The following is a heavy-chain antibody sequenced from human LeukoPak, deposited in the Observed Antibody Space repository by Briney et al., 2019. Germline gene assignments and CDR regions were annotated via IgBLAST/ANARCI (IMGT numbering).Heavy chain of an antibody. CDR1: GGSISSHY. CDR3: ARETYDILTGLGGQAFDI. Sequence: SETLSLTCTVSGGSISSHYWSWIRQLAGKGLEYIGRIHTSGITNYNPSLKSRVTISVDTSKNQFSLKLSSVTAADTAVYYCARETYDILTGLGGQAFDIWGQGTMVTVSS. V-gene: IGHV4-4*07. J-gene: IGHJ3*02. CDR2: IHTSGIT. D-gene: IGHD3-9*01.